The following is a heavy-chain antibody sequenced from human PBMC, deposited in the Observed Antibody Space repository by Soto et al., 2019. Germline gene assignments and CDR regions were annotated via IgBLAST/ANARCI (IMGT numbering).Heavy chain of an antibody. CDR1: GGSISSSNW. Sequence: QVQLQESGPGLVKPSGTLSLTCAVSGGSISSSNWWSWVRQPPGKGLEWIGEIYHSGSTNYNPSLKSRVTISVDKSKNQFSLKLSSVNAADTAVYYCASAGGYCSGGSCYQTNWFDPWGQGTLVTVSS. CDR2: IYHSGST. V-gene: IGHV4-4*02. CDR3: ASAGGYCSGGSCYQTNWFDP. D-gene: IGHD2-15*01. J-gene: IGHJ5*02.